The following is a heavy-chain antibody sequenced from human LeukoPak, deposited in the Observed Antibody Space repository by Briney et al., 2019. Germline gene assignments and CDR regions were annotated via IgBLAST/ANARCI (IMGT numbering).Heavy chain of an antibody. D-gene: IGHD5-18*01. CDR3: ARDSQGWVNNYGYASDY. V-gene: IGHV1-69*01. J-gene: IGHJ4*02. CDR1: GDTFTSYA. CDR2: IIPIFGTA. Sequence: SVKVSCKASGDTFTSYAISWVRQAPGQGLEWMGGIIPIFGTANYAQKFQGRVTITADESTSTAYMELSSLRSEDTAVYYCARDSQGWVNNYGYASDYWGQGTLVTVSS.